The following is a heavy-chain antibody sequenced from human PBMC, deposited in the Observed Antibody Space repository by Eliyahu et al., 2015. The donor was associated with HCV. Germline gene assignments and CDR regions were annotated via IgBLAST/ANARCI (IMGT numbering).Heavy chain of an antibody. CDR3: ARGPLSTPGYY. CDR1: GXTFTSYY. Sequence: QVQLVQSGAEVKKPGASVKVSCKASGXTFTSYYMHWVRQAPGQGLXWMGIIXPSGGSTSYAQKFQGRVTMTRDTSTSTVYMELSSLRSEDTAVYYCARGPLSTPGYYWGQGTLVTVSS. V-gene: IGHV1-46*01. J-gene: IGHJ4*02. CDR2: IXPSGGST. D-gene: IGHD5/OR15-5a*01.